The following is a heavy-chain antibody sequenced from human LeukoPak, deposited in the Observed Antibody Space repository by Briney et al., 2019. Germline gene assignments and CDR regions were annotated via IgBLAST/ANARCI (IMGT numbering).Heavy chain of an antibody. Sequence: PSETLSLTCTVSGGPINNYYWSWIRQPPGKGLEWIGYIYYTGTTKTNPSLKSRVTISVDTSKNQFSLKLSSVTAADTAVYYRAREGDDYSTLGAFDIRGQGTMVTVSS. CDR3: AREGDDYSTLGAFDI. V-gene: IGHV4-59*12. J-gene: IGHJ3*02. CDR2: IYYTGTT. D-gene: IGHD4-11*01. CDR1: GGPINNYY.